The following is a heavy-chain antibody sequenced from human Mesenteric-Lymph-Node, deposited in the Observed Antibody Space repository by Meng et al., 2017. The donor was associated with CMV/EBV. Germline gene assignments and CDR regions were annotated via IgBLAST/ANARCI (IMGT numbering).Heavy chain of an antibody. CDR2: IYPGESET. Sequence: GESLKISCEGSGYNFASYWIGWVRQMPGKGLEWMGIIYPGESETRYSPSFRGQVTISADKSISTAYLQWRSLKVSDTATYYCARHPRSHDFWTGYFSDCFDIWGQGTMVTVSS. V-gene: IGHV5-51*01. CDR3: ARHPRSHDFWTGYFSDCFDI. CDR1: GYNFASYW. J-gene: IGHJ3*02. D-gene: IGHD3/OR15-3a*01.